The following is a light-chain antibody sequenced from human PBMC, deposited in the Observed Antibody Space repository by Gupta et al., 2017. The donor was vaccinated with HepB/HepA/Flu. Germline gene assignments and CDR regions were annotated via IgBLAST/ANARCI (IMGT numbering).Light chain of an antibody. Sequence: IVMTQTPLSSPVTLGQPASISCRSSQSLVFSDGNTYLSWLQQRPGQPPRLLIYKISNRLSGVPDRISGSGAGTDFTLNISRVEVEDFGVYYCMQGAKFPYTFGRGTKLEIK. CDR2: KIS. CDR1: QSLVFSDGNTY. CDR3: MQGAKFPYT. J-gene: IGKJ2*01. V-gene: IGKV2-24*01.